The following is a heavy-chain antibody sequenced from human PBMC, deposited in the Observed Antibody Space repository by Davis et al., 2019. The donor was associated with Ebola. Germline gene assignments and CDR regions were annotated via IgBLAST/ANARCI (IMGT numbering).Heavy chain of an antibody. CDR2: ISSSSSYI. CDR3: ARDHHMSQGWYSSGWHQFDY. CDR1: GFTFSSYS. J-gene: IGHJ4*02. V-gene: IGHV3-21*01. Sequence: GESLKISCAASGFTFSSYSMNWVRQAPGKGLEWVSSISSSSSYIYYADSVKGRFTISRDNAKNSLYLQMNSLRAEDTAVYYCARDHHMSQGWYSSGWHQFDYWGQGTLVTVSS. D-gene: IGHD6-19*01.